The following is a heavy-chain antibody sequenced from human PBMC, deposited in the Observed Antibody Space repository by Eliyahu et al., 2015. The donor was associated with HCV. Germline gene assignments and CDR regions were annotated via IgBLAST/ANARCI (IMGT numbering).Heavy chain of an antibody. CDR1: XFTFTXAW. CDR3: TTGSLFGVTTGGEDY. J-gene: IGHJ4*02. V-gene: IGHV3-15*01. D-gene: IGHD4-11*01. CDR2: TTDKRSGGTA. Sequence: EVQLVESGGGLVKPGGSLRLSCAASXFTFTXAWMGGVRQPPGTALEWVGRTTDKRSGGTAEYAAPVNGRFTISRDDSKNTLYLQMNSLKTDDTGVYYCTTGSLFGVTTGGEDYWGQGTLVTVSS.